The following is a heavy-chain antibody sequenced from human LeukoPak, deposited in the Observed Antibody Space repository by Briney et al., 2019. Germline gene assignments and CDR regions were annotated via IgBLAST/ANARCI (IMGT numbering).Heavy chain of an antibody. V-gene: IGHV1-58*01. CDR1: GFTFSDSA. Sequence: ASVKVSCKASGFTFSDSAVQWVRQARGQSPEWIGYIVVGSGSTVYAQKFQGRVTITTDESTSTAYMELSSLRSEDTAVYYCAKTAIVAELDAFDIWGQGTMVTVSS. J-gene: IGHJ3*02. CDR3: AKTAIVAELDAFDI. CDR2: IVVGSGST. D-gene: IGHD5-12*01.